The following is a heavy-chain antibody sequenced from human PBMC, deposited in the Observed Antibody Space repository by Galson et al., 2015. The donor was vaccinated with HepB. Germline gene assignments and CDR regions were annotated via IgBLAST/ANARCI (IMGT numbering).Heavy chain of an antibody. D-gene: IGHD3-22*01. CDR2: ISGSGGST. J-gene: IGHJ3*02. CDR3: AREGVTMIVVPGAFDI. Sequence: SLRLSCAASGFTFSGYAMSWVRQAPGKGLEWVSAISGSGGSTYYADSVKGRLAISRDNSKNTLYLQMNSRRAEDTAVYYCAREGVTMIVVPGAFDIWGHGTMVTVSS. CDR1: GFTFSGYA. V-gene: IGHV3-23*01.